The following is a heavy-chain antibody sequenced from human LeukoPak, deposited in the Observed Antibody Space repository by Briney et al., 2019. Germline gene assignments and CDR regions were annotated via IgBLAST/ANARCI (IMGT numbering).Heavy chain of an antibody. J-gene: IGHJ4*02. CDR2: INPNSGGT. CDR3: ARDRGGYYYDSTLDY. V-gene: IGHV1-2*02. CDR1: GYTFTGYY. Sequence: GASVKVSCKASGYTFTGYYMHWVRQAPGQGLEWMGWINPNSGGTNYAQKFQGRVTMTRDTCITTAYMELSRLRSDDTAVYYCARDRGGYYYDSTLDYWGQGNLVTVSS. D-gene: IGHD3-22*01.